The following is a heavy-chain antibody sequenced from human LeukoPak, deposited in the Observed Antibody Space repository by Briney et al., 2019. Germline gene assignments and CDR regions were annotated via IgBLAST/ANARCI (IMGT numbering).Heavy chain of an antibody. CDR3: ARALAGLLDY. Sequence: SETLSLTCAVYGGSFSGYYWSWIRQPPGKGLEWIGEINHSGSTNYNPSLKSRVTISVDTSKSQFSLKLSSVTAADTAVYYCARALAGLLDYWGQGTLVTVSS. CDR2: INHSGST. J-gene: IGHJ4*02. D-gene: IGHD7-27*01. CDR1: GGSFSGYY. V-gene: IGHV4-34*01.